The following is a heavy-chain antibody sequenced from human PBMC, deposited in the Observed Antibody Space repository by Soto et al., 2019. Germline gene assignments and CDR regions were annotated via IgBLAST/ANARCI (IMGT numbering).Heavy chain of an antibody. J-gene: IGHJ6*02. D-gene: IGHD2-2*01. CDR3: ARLDIVVVPAAGRTSYYYYGMDV. CDR1: GYSFTSYW. V-gene: IGHV5-51*03. Sequence: EVQLVQSGAEVKKPGESLKISCKGSGYSFTSYWIGWVRQMPGKGLEWMGIIYPGDSDTRYSPSFQGQVTISADKSISTAYLQWSSLKASDTAMYYCARLDIVVVPAAGRTSYYYYGMDVWGQGTTVTVSS. CDR2: IYPGDSDT.